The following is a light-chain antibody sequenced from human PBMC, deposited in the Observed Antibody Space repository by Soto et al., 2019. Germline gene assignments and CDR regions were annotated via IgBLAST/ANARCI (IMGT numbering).Light chain of an antibody. CDR3: AAWDESLNAYV. CDR1: SSNIGTFY. J-gene: IGLJ1*01. V-gene: IGLV1-47*02. CDR2: LDT. Sequence: QAVVTQPPSAASTPGQRVTLSCSGSSSNIGTFYVYWYQHLPGTAPRLLIYLDTQRPSGVPDRFSGSKSGTSASLAISGLRSEDEGNYYCAAWDESLNAYVFGTGTKLTVL.